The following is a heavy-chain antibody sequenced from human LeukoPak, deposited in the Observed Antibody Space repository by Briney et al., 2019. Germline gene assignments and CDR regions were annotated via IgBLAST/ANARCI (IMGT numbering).Heavy chain of an antibody. J-gene: IGHJ3*02. Sequence: ASVKVSCKASGYTFTSYGISWVRQAPGQGLEWMGWISAYNGNTNYAQKLQGRVTVTTDTSISTAYMELSRLRSDDTAVYYCARDPNPTMIVVNYAFDIWGQGTMVTVSS. CDR3: ARDPNPTMIVVNYAFDI. D-gene: IGHD3-22*01. V-gene: IGHV1-18*01. CDR2: ISAYNGNT. CDR1: GYTFTSYG.